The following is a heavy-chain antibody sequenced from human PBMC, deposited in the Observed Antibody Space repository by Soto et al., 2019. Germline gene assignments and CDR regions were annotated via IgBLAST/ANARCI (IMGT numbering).Heavy chain of an antibody. CDR2: INPMGGST. CDR1: GYTFINYY. V-gene: IGHV1-46*01. J-gene: IGHJ5*02. Sequence: QEQLVQSGAEVKEPGASVKVSCKASGYTFINYYIHWVRQAPGQGLEWMAKINPMGGSTNYGQEFQGRVPLTSDTATSKAYMELSSRRFEDTALFYCARDLAAGDLWGQGTLVTVSS. D-gene: IGHD6-13*01. CDR3: ARDLAAGDL.